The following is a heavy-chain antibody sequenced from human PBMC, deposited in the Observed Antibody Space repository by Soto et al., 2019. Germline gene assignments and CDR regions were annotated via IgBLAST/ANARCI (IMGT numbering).Heavy chain of an antibody. V-gene: IGHV1-2*02. J-gene: IGHJ4*02. CDR3: ARDDYGIFPY. D-gene: IGHD3-10*01. Sequence: QVQLVQSGTEVKKPGASVKVSCQASGYSISAYYIHWVRQAPGQGLEWMGWIDPKNGGTVSAQKFQGRLTMTRDTSISTVYMDLSVLTSDDTALYYCARDDYGIFPYWGQGSLVTVSS. CDR2: IDPKNGGT. CDR1: GYSISAYY.